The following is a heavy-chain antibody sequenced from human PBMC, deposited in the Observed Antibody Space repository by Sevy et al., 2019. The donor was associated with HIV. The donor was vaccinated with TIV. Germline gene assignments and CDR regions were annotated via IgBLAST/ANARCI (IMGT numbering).Heavy chain of an antibody. V-gene: IGHV3-49*03. CDR2: IRSKAYGGTT. D-gene: IGHD6-19*01. CDR3: THIAVAGTWSYNWFDP. CDR1: GFTFGDYA. Sequence: GGSLRLSCTASGFTFGDYAMSWFRQAPGKGLEWVGFIRSKAYGGTTEYAASVKGRFTISRDDSKSIAYLQMNSLKTEDTAVYYSTHIAVAGTWSYNWFDPWGQGTLVTVSS. J-gene: IGHJ5*02.